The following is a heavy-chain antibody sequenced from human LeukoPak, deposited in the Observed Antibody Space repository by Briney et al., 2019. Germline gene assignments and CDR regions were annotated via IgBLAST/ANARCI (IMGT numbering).Heavy chain of an antibody. D-gene: IGHD2-2*01. CDR1: GFTFSSYS. Sequence: GGSLRLSCAASGFTFSSYSMNWVRQAPGKGLEWVSHISSSSSTIYYADSVKGRFTISRDNSKNTLYLQMNSLRAEDTAVYYCARDKDIVVVPAAILGYWGQGTLVTVSS. CDR2: ISSSSSTI. J-gene: IGHJ4*02. V-gene: IGHV3-48*01. CDR3: ARDKDIVVVPAAILGY.